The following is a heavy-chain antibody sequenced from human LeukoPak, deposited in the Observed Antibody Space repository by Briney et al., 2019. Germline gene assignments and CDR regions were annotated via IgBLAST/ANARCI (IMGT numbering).Heavy chain of an antibody. CDR3: ARRITIFGVVITLGY. D-gene: IGHD3-3*01. V-gene: IGHV1-8*03. Sequence: GASVKVSCKASGYTFTSYDINWVRQATGQGLEWMGWMNPNSGNTGYAQKFQGRVTITRNTSISTACMELSSLRSEDTAVYYCARRITIFGVVITLGYWGQGTLVAVSS. CDR2: MNPNSGNT. J-gene: IGHJ4*02. CDR1: GYTFTSYD.